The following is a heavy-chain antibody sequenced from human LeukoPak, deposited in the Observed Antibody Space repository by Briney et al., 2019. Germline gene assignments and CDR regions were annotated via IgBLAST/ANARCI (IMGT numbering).Heavy chain of an antibody. CDR3: AKSARLRYFDWLLSYYYYGMDV. D-gene: IGHD3-9*01. CDR2: ISGSGGST. V-gene: IGHV3-23*01. CDR1: GFTFSSYA. J-gene: IGHJ6*02. Sequence: PGGSLRLSCAASGFTFSSYAMSWVRQAPGKGLEWVSAISGSGGSTYYADSVKGRFTISRDNSKNTLYLQMNSLRAEDTAVYYYAKSARLRYFDWLLSYYYYGMDVWGQGTTVTVSS.